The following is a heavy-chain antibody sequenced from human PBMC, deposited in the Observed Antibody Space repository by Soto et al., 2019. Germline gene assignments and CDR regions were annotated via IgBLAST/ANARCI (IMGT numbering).Heavy chain of an antibody. CDR1: GGSFSGYY. D-gene: IGHD4-4*01. Sequence: SETLSLTCAVYGGSFSGYYWSWIRQPPGKGLERIGEINHSGSTNYNPSLKSRVTISVDTSKNQFSLKLSSVTAADTAVYYCARGLYSNYYYYYMDVWGKGTTVTVSS. CDR3: ARGLYSNYYYYYMDV. V-gene: IGHV4-34*01. CDR2: INHSGST. J-gene: IGHJ6*03.